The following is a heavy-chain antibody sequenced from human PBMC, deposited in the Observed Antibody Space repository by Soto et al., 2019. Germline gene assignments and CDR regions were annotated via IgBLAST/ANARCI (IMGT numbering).Heavy chain of an antibody. D-gene: IGHD3-22*01. CDR2: ISGSGGST. J-gene: IGHJ4*02. V-gene: IGHV3-23*01. CDR3: AKNYYDSSGYQDY. CDR1: GFTFSSYA. Sequence: GGSLRLSCAASGFTFSSYAMSWVRQAPGKGLEWVSAISGSGGSTYYADSVKGRFTISRDNAKNTLYLQMNSLRAEDTAVYSCAKNYYDSSGYQDYWGQGTLVTVSS.